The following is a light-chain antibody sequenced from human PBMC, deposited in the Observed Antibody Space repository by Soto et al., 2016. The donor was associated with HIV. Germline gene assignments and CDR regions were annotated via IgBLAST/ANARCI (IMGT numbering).Light chain of an antibody. CDR1: QSINDW. V-gene: IGKV1-5*03. J-gene: IGKJ1*01. CDR3: QHSGT. Sequence: IQMTQSPSTLSASVGDRVTITYRASQSINDWLAWYQQKPGKAPNLLIYKASTLEIGVPSRFSGSGSGTEFTLTISSLQPDDFAIYYCQHSGTFGQGTKVEIK. CDR2: KAS.